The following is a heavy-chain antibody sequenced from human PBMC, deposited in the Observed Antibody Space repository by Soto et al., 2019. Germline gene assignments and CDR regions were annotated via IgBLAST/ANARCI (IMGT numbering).Heavy chain of an antibody. D-gene: IGHD4-17*01. CDR1: GFTFGRHG. CDR2: IGSDGRRD. V-gene: IGHV3-33*01. J-gene: IGHJ4*02. Sequence: QVQLVESGGGVVQPGGSLRLSCAASGFTFGRHGLHWVRQAPGKGLEWVAVIGSDGRRDSYADSVKGRFTISRDNGQNTLYLQMNSLRAEDTAVYYCARDDDYCDNGLDYWGQGTLVTVSS. CDR3: ARDDDYCDNGLDY.